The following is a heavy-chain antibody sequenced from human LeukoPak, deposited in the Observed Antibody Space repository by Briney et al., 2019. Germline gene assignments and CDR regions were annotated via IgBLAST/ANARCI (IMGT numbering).Heavy chain of an antibody. CDR2: ISGSGGST. CDR3: AKMASWVVRGENRQFDY. J-gene: IGHJ4*02. V-gene: IGHV3-23*01. CDR1: GFAFSSYA. Sequence: PGGSLRLSCAASGFAFSSYAMSWVRQAPGKGLEWVSAISGSGGSTYYADSVEGRFTISRDNSKNTLYLQMNSLRAEDTAVYYCAKMASWVVRGENRQFDYWGQGTLVTVSS. D-gene: IGHD3-10*01.